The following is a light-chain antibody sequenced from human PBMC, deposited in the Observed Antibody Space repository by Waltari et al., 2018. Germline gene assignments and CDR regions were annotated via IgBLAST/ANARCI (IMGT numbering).Light chain of an antibody. J-gene: IGLJ2*01. Sequence: QSVLTQPPSASGTPGQRVTIPCSGSRPQIGRNTVTWPQQPPGTAPKLLIYSNNQRPSGVPDRFSGSKSGTSASLAISGLQSEDEADYYCAAWDDSLNGHVVFGGGTKLTVL. CDR1: RPQIGRNT. CDR3: AAWDDSLNGHVV. CDR2: SNN. V-gene: IGLV1-44*01.